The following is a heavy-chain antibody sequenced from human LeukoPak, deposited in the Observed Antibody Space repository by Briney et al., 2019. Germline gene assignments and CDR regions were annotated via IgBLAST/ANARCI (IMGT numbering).Heavy chain of an antibody. CDR2: IYHSGST. D-gene: IGHD2-8*01. J-gene: IGHJ4*02. CDR3: TRHQWWLAPRNFDY. V-gene: IGHV4-39*01. Sequence: PSETLSLTCTVSGGSISSSSYYCGWIRQPPGKGLEWIGSIYHSGSTYYNPSLKSRVTISVDTSKNQFSLKLSSVTAADMAVYYCTRHQWWLAPRNFDYWGQGTLVTVSS. CDR1: GGSISSSSYY.